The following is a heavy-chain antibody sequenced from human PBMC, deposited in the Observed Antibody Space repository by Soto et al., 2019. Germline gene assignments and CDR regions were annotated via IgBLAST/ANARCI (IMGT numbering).Heavy chain of an antibody. Sequence: GGSLRLSCAVSGFTFRSSPMSLVRRAPGKGLEWVSGIKGGESNKYYAESVRGRFTISRDNSKNTLHLQMNSLRAEDTAVYYCAKDADVQYQYFDYWGQGTLVTVSS. CDR1: GFTFRSSP. D-gene: IGHD2-2*01. CDR3: AKDADVQYQYFDY. CDR2: IKGGESNK. J-gene: IGHJ4*02. V-gene: IGHV3-23*01.